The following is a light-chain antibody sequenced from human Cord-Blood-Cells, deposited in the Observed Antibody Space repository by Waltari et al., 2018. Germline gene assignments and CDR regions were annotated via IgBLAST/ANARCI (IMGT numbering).Light chain of an antibody. CDR1: SSDVGSYNL. Sequence: QSALTQPASVSGSPGQSITISCTGTSSDVGSYNLVSWYQQHPAKAPKLMIYEGSKRPSGFSNRFSVSKAGNTASLTISGLQAEDEADYYCCSYAGSSTLVFGGGTKLTVL. CDR2: EGS. J-gene: IGLJ2*01. V-gene: IGLV2-23*01. CDR3: CSYAGSSTLV.